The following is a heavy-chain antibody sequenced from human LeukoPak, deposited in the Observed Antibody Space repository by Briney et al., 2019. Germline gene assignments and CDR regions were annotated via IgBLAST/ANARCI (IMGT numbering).Heavy chain of an antibody. CDR1: GFTFSSHG. CDR3: AKGDPYYYDSSGPDY. CDR2: ISYDGSNK. Sequence: PGGSLRLSCAASGFTFSSHGMHWVRQAPGKGLEWVAVISYDGSNKYYADSVKGRFTISRDNSKNTLYLQMNSLRAEDTAVYYCAKGDPYYYDSSGPDYWGQGTLVTVSS. V-gene: IGHV3-30*18. J-gene: IGHJ4*02. D-gene: IGHD3-22*01.